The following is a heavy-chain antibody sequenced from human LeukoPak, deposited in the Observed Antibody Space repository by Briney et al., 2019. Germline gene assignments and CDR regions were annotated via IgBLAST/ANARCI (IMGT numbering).Heavy chain of an antibody. CDR2: VIPIYGTA. CDR3: ARGPGNSGYDCYFDY. Sequence: AVQVPYMASGGTFISYVIIWLQQAPGRERTWMGWVIPIYGTANHAHNFQGRVTITTDESTSTAYMEPSSLRSEDTGVYYCARGPGNSGYDCYFDYWGQGTLVTVSS. CDR1: GGTFISYV. V-gene: IGHV1-69*05. J-gene: IGHJ4*02. D-gene: IGHD5-12*01.